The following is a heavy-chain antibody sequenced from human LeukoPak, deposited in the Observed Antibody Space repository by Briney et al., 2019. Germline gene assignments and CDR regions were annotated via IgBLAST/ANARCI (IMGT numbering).Heavy chain of an antibody. V-gene: IGHV3-7*01. D-gene: IGHD2-8*01. CDR3: ARDHNVADV. CDR2: LNQDGSIQ. CDR1: GFTFSHYW. J-gene: IGHJ3*01. Sequence: GGSLRLSCVASGFTFSHYWMTWYRLAPGKGLEWVANLNQDGSIQAYGDSVRGRFTISRDNAKNSVYIQMNSLRVEDTAMYFCARDHNVADVWGRGTKVTVSS.